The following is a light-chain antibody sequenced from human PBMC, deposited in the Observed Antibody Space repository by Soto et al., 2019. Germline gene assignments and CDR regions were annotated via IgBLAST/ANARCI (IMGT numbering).Light chain of an antibody. CDR2: DVS. J-gene: IGLJ2*01. Sequence: QSALTQPSSVSASPGQSDTLSCTGSRSDVGVYNYVSWYQQHPGKAPKLMIYDVSKRPSGVPGRFSGSKSGNTASLTISGLQAEDEADYYCCSYGGGYTPLVFGGGTQLTVL. CDR3: CSYGGGYTPLV. V-gene: IGLV2-11*01. CDR1: RSDVGVYNY.